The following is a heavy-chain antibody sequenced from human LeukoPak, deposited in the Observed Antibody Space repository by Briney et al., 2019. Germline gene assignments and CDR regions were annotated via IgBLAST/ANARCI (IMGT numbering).Heavy chain of an antibody. V-gene: IGHV4-39*01. J-gene: IGHJ5*02. D-gene: IGHD1-26*01. CDR3: ARHRTGSYPVGFDP. Sequence: GSLRLSCAASGFTFSDYYMSWIRQPPGKGLEWIGSIYYSGSTYYSPSLKSRVTISIDTSKNQFSLRLYSVIAADTAVYYCARHRTGSYPVGFDPWGQGTLVTVSS. CDR1: GFTFSDYY. CDR2: IYYSGST.